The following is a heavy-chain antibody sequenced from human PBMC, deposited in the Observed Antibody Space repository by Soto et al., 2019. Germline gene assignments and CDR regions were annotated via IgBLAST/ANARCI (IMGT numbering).Heavy chain of an antibody. Sequence: GGSVKVSCKASGGTFSSYTISWVRQGPGKGLEWMGRIIPILGIANYAQKFQGRVTITADKSTSTAYMELSSLRSEDTAVYYCARGGYCSGGSCPDYYYYMDVRGKGTTVTVSS. CDR2: IIPILGIA. D-gene: IGHD2-15*01. V-gene: IGHV1-69*02. J-gene: IGHJ6*03. CDR1: GGTFSSYT. CDR3: ARGGYCSGGSCPDYYYYMDV.